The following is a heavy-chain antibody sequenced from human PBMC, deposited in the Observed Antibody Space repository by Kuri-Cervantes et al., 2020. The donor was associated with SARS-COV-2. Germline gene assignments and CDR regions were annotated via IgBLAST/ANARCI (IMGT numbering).Heavy chain of an antibody. Sequence: SETLSLTCTVSGVSISSYYWSWIRQPPVKGLEWIGYIDDIGSLKNNPSLQSRVTISVDTSKSQLSLKLSSVTAADTAVYYCARDRGVMGAFDAFDVWGQGTKVTVSS. J-gene: IGHJ3*01. CDR1: GVSISSYY. V-gene: IGHV4-59*01. D-gene: IGHD3-16*01. CDR2: IDDIGSL. CDR3: ARDRGVMGAFDAFDV.